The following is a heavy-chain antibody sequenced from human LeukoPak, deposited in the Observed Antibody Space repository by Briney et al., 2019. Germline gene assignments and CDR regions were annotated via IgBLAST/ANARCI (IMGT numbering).Heavy chain of an antibody. J-gene: IGHJ4*02. CDR1: GGSISSSSYY. D-gene: IGHD3-10*01. Sequence: SETLSLTCTVSGGSISSSSYYWGWIRQPPGKGLEWIGSIYYSGGTYYNPSLKSRVTISVDTSKNQFSLKLSSVTAADTAVYYCASKYYSGYFDYWGQGTLVTVSS. V-gene: IGHV4-39*01. CDR2: IYYSGGT. CDR3: ASKYYSGYFDY.